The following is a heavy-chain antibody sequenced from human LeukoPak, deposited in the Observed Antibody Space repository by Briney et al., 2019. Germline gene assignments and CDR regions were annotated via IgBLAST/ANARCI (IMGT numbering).Heavy chain of an antibody. CDR2: ISGSGGST. V-gene: IGHV3-23*01. Sequence: GGSLRLSCAASGFTFSNYAMSWVRQAPGKGLEWVSGISGSGGSTNYADSVKGRFTISRDNSKNTLYLQMNSLRAEDTAVYYCAKDLLGVGGPQCFDYWGQGTLVPVS. D-gene: IGHD2-8*02. J-gene: IGHJ4*02. CDR3: AKDLLGVGGPQCFDY. CDR1: GFTFSNYA.